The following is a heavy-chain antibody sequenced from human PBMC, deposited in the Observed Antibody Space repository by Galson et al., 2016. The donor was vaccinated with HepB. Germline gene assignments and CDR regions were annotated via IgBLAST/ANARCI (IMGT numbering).Heavy chain of an antibody. V-gene: IGHV3-30*18. CDR2: ISYDGSNK. CDR3: AKDALFYGSGNYVHY. D-gene: IGHD3-10*01. CDR1: GFTFSSYG. J-gene: IGHJ4*02. Sequence: SLRLSCAASGFTFSSYGMHWVRQAPGKGLEWVADISYDGSNKYFAASVKGRLTISRDNSQNTPYLQMNSLRAEYTAVYYCAKDALFYGSGNYVHYWGQGTLVTVSS.